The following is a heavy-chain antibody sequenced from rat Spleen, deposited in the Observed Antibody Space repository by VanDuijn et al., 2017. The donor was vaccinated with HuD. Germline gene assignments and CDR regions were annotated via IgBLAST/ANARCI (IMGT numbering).Heavy chain of an antibody. CDR2: FSYNGVST. D-gene: IGHD1-4*01. Sequence: EVQLVESGGGLVQPGRSLKLSCVTSGFTFSDYYMAWVRQAPTKGLEWVASFSYNGVSTYYRDSVKGRFTISRDNAKSSLYLQMDSLRSEDTATYYCTTEPGYNSYFAYWGQGVMVTVSS. CDR1: GFTFSDYY. CDR3: TTEPGYNSYFAY. J-gene: IGHJ2*01. V-gene: IGHV5-20*01.